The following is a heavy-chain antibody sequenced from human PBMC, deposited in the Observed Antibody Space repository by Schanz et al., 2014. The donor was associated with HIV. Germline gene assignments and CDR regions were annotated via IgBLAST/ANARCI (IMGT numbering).Heavy chain of an antibody. CDR2: ISGSDGDT. CDR3: VKAYSSGFSGAGS. D-gene: IGHD5-18*01. V-gene: IGHV3-23*04. CDR1: GFTFDSYA. J-gene: IGHJ5*02. Sequence: EVQLVESGGGVVQPGRSLRLSCAASGFTFDSYAMTWVRQAPGKGLEWVSTISGSDGDTYYADSVKGRFTISRDNSRNALYLHMNSLRADDTAIYYCVKAYSSGFSGAGSWGQGALVTVSS.